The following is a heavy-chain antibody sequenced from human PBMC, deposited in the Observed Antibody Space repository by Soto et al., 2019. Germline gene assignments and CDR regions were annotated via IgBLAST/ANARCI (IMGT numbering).Heavy chain of an antibody. CDR1: GFTVSSNY. Sequence: GGSLRLSCAASGFTVSSNYMSWVRQAPGKGLEWVSVIYSGGSTYYADSVKGRFTISRDNSKNTLYLQMNSLRAEDTAVYYCASVRREDDSSCYVFHSPSYYYYVMDGWGQGSTVTGSS. CDR2: IYSGGST. V-gene: IGHV3-66*01. J-gene: IGHJ6*02. D-gene: IGHD3-22*01. CDR3: ASVRREDDSSCYVFHSPSYYYYVMDG.